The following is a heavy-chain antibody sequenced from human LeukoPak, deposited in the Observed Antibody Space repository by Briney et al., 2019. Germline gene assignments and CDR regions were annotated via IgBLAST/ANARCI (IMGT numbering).Heavy chain of an antibody. Sequence: PGGSLRLSCAASGFTFSSYAMSWVRQAPGKGLEWVSAISGSGCSTYYADSVKGRFTISRDNSKNTLYLQMNSLRAEDTAVYYCAKGLPLAAAGTVVAFDIWAQGTMDTVPS. CDR1: GFTFSSYA. CDR3: AKGLPLAAAGTVVAFDI. V-gene: IGHV3-23*01. CDR2: ISGSGCST. J-gene: IGHJ3*02. D-gene: IGHD6-13*01.